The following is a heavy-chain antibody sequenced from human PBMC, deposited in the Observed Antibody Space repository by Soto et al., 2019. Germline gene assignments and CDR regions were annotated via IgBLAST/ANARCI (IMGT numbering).Heavy chain of an antibody. CDR2: ISAYNGDT. CDR3: ARLQYYVGSATSRYYFDY. J-gene: IGHJ4*02. Sequence: ASVKVSCKTSGYTFSNYAISWVLQAPGEGLEWMGWISAYNGDTIYAQSLQGRVTMTTDASTRTAYMELRSLRSDDTAVYYCARLQYYVGSATSRYYFDYWGPGTLVTVSS. D-gene: IGHD3-10*01. V-gene: IGHV1-18*01. CDR1: GYTFSNYA.